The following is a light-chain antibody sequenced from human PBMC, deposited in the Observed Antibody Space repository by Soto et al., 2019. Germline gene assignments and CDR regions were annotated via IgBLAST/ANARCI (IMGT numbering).Light chain of an antibody. V-gene: IGLV1-47*01. CDR2: RNN. Sequence: QSVLTQPPSASGTPGQRVTISCSGSSSNIGSKYVYWYQQLPGTAPKLLMYRNNQRPSGVPDRFSGSKSGTSASLAISGLRSEDEAEYYCAALDSGVSGPAFGGGTQLTVL. J-gene: IGLJ2*01. CDR1: SSNIGSKY. CDR3: AALDSGVSGPA.